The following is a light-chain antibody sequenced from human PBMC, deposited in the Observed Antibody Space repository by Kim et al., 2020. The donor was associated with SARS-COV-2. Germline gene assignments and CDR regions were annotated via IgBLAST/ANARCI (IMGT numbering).Light chain of an antibody. V-gene: IGLV2-14*03. CDR2: DVS. Sequence: GVSLTIPCTGTSSDVGGYDSGDWYQQHPGQAPNLMIYDVSERASGVSNRFSGSQSGNTASLAISGLQAEDEADYYCSSHTTSSTYVFGSGTKVTVL. J-gene: IGLJ1*01. CDR3: SSHTTSSTYV. CDR1: SSDVGGYDS.